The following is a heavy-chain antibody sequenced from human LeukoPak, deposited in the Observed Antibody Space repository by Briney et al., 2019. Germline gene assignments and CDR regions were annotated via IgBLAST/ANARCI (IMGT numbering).Heavy chain of an antibody. CDR3: AKDTGRDGYNFFDY. Sequence: GGSLRLSCAASGFTFSSYGMSWVRQAPGKGLEWVSAISGSGGSTYYADSVKGRFTISRDNSKNTLYLQMNSLRAEDTAVYYCAKDTGRDGYNFFDYWGQGTLVTVSS. V-gene: IGHV3-23*01. CDR1: GFTFSSYG. CDR2: ISGSGGST. J-gene: IGHJ4*02. D-gene: IGHD5-24*01.